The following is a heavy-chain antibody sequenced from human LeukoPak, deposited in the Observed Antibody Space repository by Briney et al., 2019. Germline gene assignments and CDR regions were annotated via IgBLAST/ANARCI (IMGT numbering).Heavy chain of an antibody. J-gene: IGHJ6*02. V-gene: IGHV4-61*02. D-gene: IGHD2-2*01. CDR1: GGSISSGSYY. Sequence: SQTLSLTCTVSGGSISSGSYYWSWTRQPAGKGLEWIGRIYTSGSTNYNPSLKSRVTISVDTSKNQFSLKLSSVTAADTAVYYCARDGYQLPRGTYYGMDVWGQGTTVTVSS. CDR3: ARDGYQLPRGTYYGMDV. CDR2: IYTSGST.